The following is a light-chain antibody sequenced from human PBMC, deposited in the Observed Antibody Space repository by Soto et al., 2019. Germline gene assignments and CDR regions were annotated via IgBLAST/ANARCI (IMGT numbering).Light chain of an antibody. CDR1: QSVSNNY. Sequence: ESVLTKSPGTLSLSPGERATLSCRASQSVSNNYLAGYQKKPGQAPRLLIYGASNRATGVPARFSGSGSGTDFTLTISRLEPEDFAVYYCQQYGSSLYTFGQGTVLEIK. J-gene: IGKJ2*01. CDR3: QQYGSSLYT. V-gene: IGKV3-20*01. CDR2: GAS.